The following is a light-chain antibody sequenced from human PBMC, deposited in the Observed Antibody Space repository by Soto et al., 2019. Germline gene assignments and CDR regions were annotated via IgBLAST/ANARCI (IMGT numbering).Light chain of an antibody. Sequence: EVVLTQSPGTLSLSPGERATLSCRASQSVSSNLAWYQQKPGQAPRLLMFSASTRATGIPARFSGSGSGTDFTLTISSLQSEDFAVYSCQQFNNWPLYTFGQGTKVDIK. CDR2: SAS. CDR3: QQFNNWPLYT. V-gene: IGKV3-15*01. CDR1: QSVSSN. J-gene: IGKJ2*01.